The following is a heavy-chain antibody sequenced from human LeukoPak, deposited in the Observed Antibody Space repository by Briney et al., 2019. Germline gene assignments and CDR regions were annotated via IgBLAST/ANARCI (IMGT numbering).Heavy chain of an antibody. CDR2: IYYSGST. J-gene: IGHJ6*02. Sequence: PSQTLSLTCTVSGGSISSGDYYWSWIRQPPGKGLEWIGYIYYSGSTYYNPSLKTRVTISVDTSKNQFSLKLSSVTAADTAVYYCATNIGNYYYGMDVWGQGTTVTVSS. D-gene: IGHD5-12*01. CDR3: ATNIGNYYYGMDV. V-gene: IGHV4-30-4*01. CDR1: GGSISSGDYY.